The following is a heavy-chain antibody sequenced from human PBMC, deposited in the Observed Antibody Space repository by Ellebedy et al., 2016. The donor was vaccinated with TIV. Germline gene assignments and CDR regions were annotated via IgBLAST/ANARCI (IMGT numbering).Heavy chain of an antibody. CDR1: GYTFSNYG. D-gene: IGHD5-24*01. CDR2: ISDYIGIT. Sequence: ASVKVSCKASGYTFSNYGISWVRQAPGQGLEWMGWISDYIGITNYAQKFQDRVTITRDMSTSTAYMELSSLRSEDTAVYYCAAESIGWLQSFAFDMWGQGTMVTVSS. V-gene: IGHV1-18*01. J-gene: IGHJ3*02. CDR3: AAESIGWLQSFAFDM.